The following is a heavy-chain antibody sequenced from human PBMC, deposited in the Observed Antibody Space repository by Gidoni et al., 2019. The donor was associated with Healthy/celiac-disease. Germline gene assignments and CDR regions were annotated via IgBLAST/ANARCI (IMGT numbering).Heavy chain of an antibody. CDR3: AKDQASSSWYSGWFDP. CDR2: ISGSGGST. CDR1: GFTFSSYA. D-gene: IGHD6-13*01. Sequence: EVQLLESGGGLVQPGGSLRLSCAASGFTFSSYAMSWVRQAPGKGLEWVSVISGSGGSTYYADSVKGRFTISRDNSKNTLYLQMNSLRAEDTAVYYCAKDQASSSWYSGWFDPWGQGTLVTVSS. J-gene: IGHJ5*02. V-gene: IGHV3-23*01.